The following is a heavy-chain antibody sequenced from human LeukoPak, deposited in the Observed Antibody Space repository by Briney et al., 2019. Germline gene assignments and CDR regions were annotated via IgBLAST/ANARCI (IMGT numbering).Heavy chain of an antibody. D-gene: IGHD3-3*01. CDR2: INPNSGGT. J-gene: IGHJ6*03. CDR1: GYTFTGYY. Sequence: ASVKVSRKASGYTFTGYYMHWVRQAPGQGLEWMGWINPNSGGTNYAQKFQGRVTMTRDTSISTAYMELSRLRSDDTAVYYCARDALRFLEWLLSPPENYYMDVWGKGTTVTVS. V-gene: IGHV1-2*02. CDR3: ARDALRFLEWLLSPPENYYMDV.